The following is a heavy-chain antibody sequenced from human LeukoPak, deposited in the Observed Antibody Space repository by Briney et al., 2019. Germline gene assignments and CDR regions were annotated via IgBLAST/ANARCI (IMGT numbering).Heavy chain of an antibody. CDR2: IVVGSGNT. D-gene: IGHD5-18*01. V-gene: IGHV1-58*02. Sequence: ASVKVSCKASGFTITSSAMQWVRQARGQRLEWRGWIVVGSGNTNYAQKFQERVTITRDMSTSTAYMELSSLRSEDTAVYYCAADGRGYSTFDYWGQGTLVTVSS. CDR3: AADGRGYSTFDY. J-gene: IGHJ4*02. CDR1: GFTITSSA.